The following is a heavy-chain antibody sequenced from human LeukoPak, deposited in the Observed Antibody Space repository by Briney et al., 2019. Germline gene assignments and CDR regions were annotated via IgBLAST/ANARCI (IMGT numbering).Heavy chain of an antibody. V-gene: IGHV3-23*01. CDR1: GFTFSDYY. Sequence: GGSLRLSCAASGFTFSDYYMSWVRQAPGKGLEWVSAISGSGGSTYYADSVKGRFTISRDNSKNTLYLQMNSLRAEDTAVYYCAKDRAYSSGWYSSWGQGTLVTVSS. D-gene: IGHD6-19*01. J-gene: IGHJ5*02. CDR3: AKDRAYSSGWYSS. CDR2: ISGSGGST.